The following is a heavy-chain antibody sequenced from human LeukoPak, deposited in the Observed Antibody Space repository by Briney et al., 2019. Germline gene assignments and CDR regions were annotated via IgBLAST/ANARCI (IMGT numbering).Heavy chain of an antibody. Sequence: GGSLRLSCAASGFTFSSYGMHWVRQAPGKGLEWVAVIWYDGSNKYYADSVKGRFTISRDNSKNTLYLQMNSLRAEDTAVYYCAKGGFHYDYCFDYWGQGTLVTVSS. J-gene: IGHJ4*02. CDR1: GFTFSSYG. CDR3: AKGGFHYDYCFDY. V-gene: IGHV3-30*02. D-gene: IGHD3-16*01. CDR2: IWYDGSNK.